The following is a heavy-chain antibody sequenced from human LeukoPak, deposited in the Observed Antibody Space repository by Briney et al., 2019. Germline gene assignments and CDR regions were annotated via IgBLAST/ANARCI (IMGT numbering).Heavy chain of an antibody. Sequence: GGSLRLSCAASGFTFSSYAMGWVRQAPGKGLEWVSAISGSGGSTYYADSVKGRFTISRDNSKNTLYLQMNSLRAEDTAVYYCAKDPRGSYRTEFDYWGQGTLVTVSS. CDR3: AKDPRGSYRTEFDY. CDR1: GFTFSSYA. J-gene: IGHJ4*02. CDR2: ISGSGGST. D-gene: IGHD1-26*01. V-gene: IGHV3-23*01.